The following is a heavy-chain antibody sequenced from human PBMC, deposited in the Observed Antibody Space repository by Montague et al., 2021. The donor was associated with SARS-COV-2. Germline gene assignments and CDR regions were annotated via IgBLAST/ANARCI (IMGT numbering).Heavy chain of an antibody. Sequence: SETLSLTCTVYGGSISSGNYYWSWIRQPPGKGLEWIGRIYYTGNTYYNSSLKSRVTISVVTSKNHFTLKLSSVTAGETAVYYCARLKRYFDSSGSPSAFDFWGQGTKVTVSS. CDR3: ARLKRYFDSSGSPSAFDF. CDR1: GGSISSGNYY. D-gene: IGHD3-22*01. CDR2: IYYTGNT. V-gene: IGHV4-39*02. J-gene: IGHJ3*01.